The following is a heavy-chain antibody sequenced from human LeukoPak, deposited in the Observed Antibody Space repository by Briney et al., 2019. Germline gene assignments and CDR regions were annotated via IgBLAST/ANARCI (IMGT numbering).Heavy chain of an antibody. CDR1: GDSISGSY. J-gene: IGHJ4*02. D-gene: IGHD3-10*01. Sequence: SETLSLTCTVSGDSISGSYWSWIRQPPGHGLEYIGYIYSSGTTNYNPSLKSRFTISVDTSRNQLFLKLTSVTAADTAVYFCAKKGGSGNLVYFDYWGQGALVTVSS. V-gene: IGHV4-4*09. CDR2: IYSSGTT. CDR3: AKKGGSGNLVYFDY.